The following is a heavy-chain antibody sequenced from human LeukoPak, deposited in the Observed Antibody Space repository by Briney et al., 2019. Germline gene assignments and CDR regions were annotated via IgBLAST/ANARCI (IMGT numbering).Heavy chain of an antibody. Sequence: PGGSLRLSCAASGFTFDDYAMHWVRHAPGKGLEWVSGISWNSGSIGYADSVKGRFTISRDNAKNSLYLQMNSLRAEDTALYYCAKDTTSRGYSYGLDYWGQGTLVTVSS. CDR1: GFTFDDYA. V-gene: IGHV3-9*01. D-gene: IGHD5-18*01. CDR2: ISWNSGSI. CDR3: AKDTTSRGYSYGLDY. J-gene: IGHJ4*02.